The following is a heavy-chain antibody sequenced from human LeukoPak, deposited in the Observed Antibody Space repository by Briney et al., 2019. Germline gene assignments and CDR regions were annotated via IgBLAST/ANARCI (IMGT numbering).Heavy chain of an antibody. CDR3: ARVWSGSRSSTSCYDY. CDR1: GFTFSSYG. J-gene: IGHJ4*02. V-gene: IGHV3-33*01. D-gene: IGHD2-2*01. CDR2: IWYDGSNK. Sequence: GGSLRLSWAASGFTFSSYGMHWVRQAPGKGLEWVAVIWYDGSNKYYADSVKGRFTISGDNSKNTLYLQMNSLRAEDTAVYYCARVWSGSRSSTSCYDYWGQGTLVTVSS.